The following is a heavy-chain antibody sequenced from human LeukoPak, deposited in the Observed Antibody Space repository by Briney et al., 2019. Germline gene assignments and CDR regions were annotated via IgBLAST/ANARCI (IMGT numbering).Heavy chain of an antibody. CDR2: IGTIISTT. CDR3: ARTVYDLRGQRLIPGLDY. Sequence: GGSLRLSCAASVFTFRTYEMNWVRQAPGKGLESVSYIGTIISTTYYADSVKGRFTVSRDDAKGSLYLQMSSLRAEDTAVYYCARTVYDLRGQRLIPGLDYWGQGTLVTVSS. V-gene: IGHV3-48*03. CDR1: VFTFRTYE. J-gene: IGHJ4*02. D-gene: IGHD6-25*01.